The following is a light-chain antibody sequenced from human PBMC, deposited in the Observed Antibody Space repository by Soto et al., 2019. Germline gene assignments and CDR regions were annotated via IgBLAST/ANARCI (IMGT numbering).Light chain of an antibody. CDR3: SSYAGRDYV. CDR2: EGV. J-gene: IGLJ1*01. Sequence: QSVLTQPAAVSGSPGQSITISCTGTSSDVGRYNLVSWYQQHPGKAPKLMIYEGVNRASGVSKLFSGSKSGNTASLTISGLQAEDEADYYCSSYAGRDYVLGTGTKVTVL. V-gene: IGLV2-23*01. CDR1: SSDVGRYNL.